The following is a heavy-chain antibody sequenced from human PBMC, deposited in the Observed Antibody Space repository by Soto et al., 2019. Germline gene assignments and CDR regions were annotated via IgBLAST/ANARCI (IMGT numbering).Heavy chain of an antibody. Sequence: PSETLSLTCAVYGGSFSGYYWSWIRQPPGKGLEWIGEINHSGSTNYNPSLKSRVTISVDTSKNQFSLKLSSVTAADTAVYYCARVYYYGSGSYYNLDYWGQGTLVTVSS. J-gene: IGHJ4*02. CDR3: ARVYYYGSGSYYNLDY. D-gene: IGHD3-10*01. CDR1: GGSFSGYY. CDR2: INHSGST. V-gene: IGHV4-34*01.